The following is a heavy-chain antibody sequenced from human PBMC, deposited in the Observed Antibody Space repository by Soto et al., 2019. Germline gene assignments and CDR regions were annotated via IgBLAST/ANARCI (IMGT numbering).Heavy chain of an antibody. CDR3: ARLVYDTRLNYMYFDF. Sequence: SETLSLTCAVSGVSISSGNWWTWVRQTPQRGLEYIGEIFHDGTANYYPSFERRVAISVDTSKNQFSLKLTSVTDADTAIYFCARLVYDTRLNYMYFDFWGQGALVTVS. D-gene: IGHD3-10*01. CDR2: IFHDGTA. CDR1: GVSISSGNW. J-gene: IGHJ4*02. V-gene: IGHV4-4*02.